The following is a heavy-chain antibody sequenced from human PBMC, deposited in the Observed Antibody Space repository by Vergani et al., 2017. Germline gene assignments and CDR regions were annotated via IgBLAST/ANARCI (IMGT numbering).Heavy chain of an antibody. V-gene: IGHV1-69*01. Sequence: QVQLVQSGAEVKKPGSSVKVSCKASGGTFSSSAISWVRQAPGQGLEWIGGVIPIFGTANYAQKFQGRVTITADESASTACMELSSLSGEDTAVYYCAGGRDPGHGGRKPLGVGNWFDPWGQGTLVTVSS. CDR3: AGGRDPGHGGRKPLGVGNWFDP. D-gene: IGHD1-26*01. CDR1: GGTFSSSA. CDR2: VIPIFGTA. J-gene: IGHJ5*02.